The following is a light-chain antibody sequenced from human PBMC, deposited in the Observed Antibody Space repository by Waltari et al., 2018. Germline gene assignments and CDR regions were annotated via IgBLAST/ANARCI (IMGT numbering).Light chain of an antibody. CDR3: HSRDASGVGGA. CDR2: DQN. J-gene: IGLJ2*01. Sequence: TQDPAVSVAVGPTVRIQCQGDSPRSYHASWDQQRPGQAPKLLIYDQNNRPSGVPGRFSGSSSDNTASLTITGAQAEDEAYYYCHSRDASGVGGAFGGGTKLTVL. V-gene: IGLV3-19*01. CDR1: SPRSYH.